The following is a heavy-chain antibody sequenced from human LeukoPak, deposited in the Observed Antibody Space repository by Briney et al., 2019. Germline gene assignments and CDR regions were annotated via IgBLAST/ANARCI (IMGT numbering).Heavy chain of an antibody. CDR3: ARGTSSSFDY. V-gene: IGHV3-74*01. CDR1: GFTFSSYW. CDR2: INTDGSST. J-gene: IGHJ4*02. D-gene: IGHD2-2*01. Sequence: PGGSLRLSCAASGFTFSSYWMHWVRQAPGKGLVWVSNINTDGSSTSYADSVKGRFTISRDNAKNTVLLQMNSLRAEDTAVYYCARGTSSSFDYGGQGTVVTVSS.